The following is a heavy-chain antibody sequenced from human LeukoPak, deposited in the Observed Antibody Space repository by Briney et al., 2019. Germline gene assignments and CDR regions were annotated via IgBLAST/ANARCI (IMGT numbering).Heavy chain of an antibody. D-gene: IGHD3-10*01. CDR2: IYSGGST. V-gene: IGHV3-66*01. CDR1: GFTVSSNY. Sequence: GWSLRLSCAASGFTVSSNYMSWVRQAPGKGLEWVSVIYSGGSTYYADSVKGRFTISRDNSKHQLYLQMNSLRAEDTAVYYCARVSGSGSYLGPVDYWGQGTLVTVYS. CDR3: ARVSGSGSYLGPVDY. J-gene: IGHJ4*02.